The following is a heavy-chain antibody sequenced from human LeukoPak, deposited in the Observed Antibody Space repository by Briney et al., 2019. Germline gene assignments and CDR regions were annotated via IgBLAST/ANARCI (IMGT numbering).Heavy chain of an antibody. D-gene: IGHD3-3*01. J-gene: IGHJ5*02. CDR1: GASISSYY. CDR2: IHNSGNT. CDR3: ASQYDFWSFDP. V-gene: IGHV4-59*08. Sequence: PETLSLTCSVSGASISSYYWSWIRQPPGKGLEWIGYIHNSGNTNYTPSLKRRVTISVDTPKKELSLKLTSVTAADTAVYYCASQYDFWSFDPWGQGTLVTVSS.